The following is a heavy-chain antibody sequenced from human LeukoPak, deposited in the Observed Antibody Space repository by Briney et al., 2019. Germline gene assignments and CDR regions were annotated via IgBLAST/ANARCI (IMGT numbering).Heavy chain of an antibody. J-gene: IGHJ5*02. CDR1: GFTFSSYA. Sequence: GGSLRLSCAASGFTFSSYAMSWVRQAPGKGLEWVSAISGSGGSTYYADSVKGRFTISRDNSKNTLYLQMNSLRAEDTAVYYCARARAFVWGSYRYIPYYFDPWGQGTLVTVSS. CDR2: ISGSGGST. CDR3: ARARAFVWGSYRYIPYYFDP. D-gene: IGHD3-16*02. V-gene: IGHV3-23*01.